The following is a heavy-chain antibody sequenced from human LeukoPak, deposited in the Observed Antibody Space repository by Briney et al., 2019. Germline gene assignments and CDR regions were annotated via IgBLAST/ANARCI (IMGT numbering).Heavy chain of an antibody. V-gene: IGHV3-23*01. D-gene: IGHD2-2*01. J-gene: IGHJ4*02. CDR2: ISGSGGST. CDR3: AKVRDCSSTSCRGYFDY. CDR1: GFTFSSYA. Sequence: GGSLRLSCAASGFTFSSYAMSWVRQAPGKGLEWVSAISGSGGSTYYADSVKGRFTISRDNSKNTLYLQMNSLRAEDTAVYYCAKVRDCSSTSCRGYFDYWGQGTLVTVSS.